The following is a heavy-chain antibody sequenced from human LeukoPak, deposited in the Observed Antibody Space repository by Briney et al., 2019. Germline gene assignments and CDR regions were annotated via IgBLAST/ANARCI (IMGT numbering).Heavy chain of an antibody. Sequence: AASVKVSCKASGYTFTGYYMHWVRPAPGQGLEWMGWINLNSGGTNYAQKFQGRVTMTRDTSISTAYMELSRLRSDDTAVYYCARSSSSSLFDYWGQGTLVTVSS. CDR3: ARSSSSSLFDY. V-gene: IGHV1-2*02. CDR1: GYTFTGYY. J-gene: IGHJ4*02. CDR2: INLNSGGT. D-gene: IGHD6-13*01.